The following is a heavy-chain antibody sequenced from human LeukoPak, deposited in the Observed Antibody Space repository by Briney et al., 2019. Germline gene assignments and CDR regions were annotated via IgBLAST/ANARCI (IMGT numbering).Heavy chain of an antibody. CDR3: ARDYTVALGTTTYFQH. Sequence: VASVTVSFKASGYIFIIYAMIWVRQAPGQGVEVMGWINTNTGNPTYAQGFTGRFVFSLDTSVSTAYLQISRLKAEDTAVYYCARDYTVALGTTTYFQHWGQGTLVTVSS. J-gene: IGHJ1*01. CDR1: GYIFIIYA. D-gene: IGHD1-7*01. V-gene: IGHV7-4-1*02. CDR2: INTNTGNP.